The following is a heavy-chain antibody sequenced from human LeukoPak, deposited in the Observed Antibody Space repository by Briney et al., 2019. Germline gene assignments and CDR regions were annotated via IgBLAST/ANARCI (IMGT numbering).Heavy chain of an antibody. J-gene: IGHJ3*02. V-gene: IGHV4-30-4*01. CDR1: GGSISSGDYY. CDR3: AREGMVRGVDN. D-gene: IGHD3-10*01. CDR2: IYYSGST. Sequence: SETLSLTCTVSGGSISSGDYYWSWIRQPPGKGLEWIGYIYYSGSTYYNPSLKSRVTISVDTSKNQFSLKLSSVTAADTAVYYCAREGMVRGVDNWGQGTMVTVSS.